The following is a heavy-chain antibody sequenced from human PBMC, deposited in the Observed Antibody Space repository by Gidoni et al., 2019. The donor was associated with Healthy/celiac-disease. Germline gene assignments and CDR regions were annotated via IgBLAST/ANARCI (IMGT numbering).Heavy chain of an antibody. CDR2: ISYDGSNK. J-gene: IGHJ6*03. Sequence: QVQLVESGGGVVQPGRSLRLSCAASGFTFSSYGLHWVRQAPGKGLEWVAVISYDGSNKYYADSVKGRFTISRDNSKNTLYLQMNSLRAEDTAVYYCANSPLYYDFWSGYYPYYYMDVWGKGTTVTVSS. CDR1: GFTFSSYG. D-gene: IGHD3-3*01. V-gene: IGHV3-30*18. CDR3: ANSPLYYDFWSGYYPYYYMDV.